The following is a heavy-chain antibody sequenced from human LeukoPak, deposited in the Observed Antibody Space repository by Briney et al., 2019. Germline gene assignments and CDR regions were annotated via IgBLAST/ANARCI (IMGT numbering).Heavy chain of an antibody. CDR1: VGTFSSYA. J-gene: IGHJ4*02. CDR2: IIPIFGTA. V-gene: IGHV1-69*05. Sequence: ASVTVSCKASVGTFSSYAISWVRQAPGQGLEWMGGIIPIFGTANYAQKFQGRVTITTDESTSTAYMELSSLRSEDTAVYYCATVNQAYYDSSGISPPFDYWGQGTLVTVSS. D-gene: IGHD3-22*01. CDR3: ATVNQAYYDSSGISPPFDY.